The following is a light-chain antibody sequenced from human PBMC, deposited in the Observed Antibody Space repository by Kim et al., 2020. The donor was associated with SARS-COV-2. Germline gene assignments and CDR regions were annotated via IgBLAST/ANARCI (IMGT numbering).Light chain of an antibody. J-gene: IGKJ4*01. Sequence: DVVLTQSPLSLPVTLGQPASITCRSSESLVYSDGNTYLNWVQQRPGPSPRRLIYKVSNRDSGVPDRFSGSGSGTDFTLKISRVEAEDVGVYYCMQGTHWVTFGGGTKVDIK. CDR1: ESLVYSDGNTY. CDR2: KVS. V-gene: IGKV2-30*01. CDR3: MQGTHWVT.